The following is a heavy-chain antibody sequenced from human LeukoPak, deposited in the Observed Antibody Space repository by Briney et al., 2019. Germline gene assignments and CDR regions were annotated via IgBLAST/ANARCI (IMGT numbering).Heavy chain of an antibody. J-gene: IGHJ6*02. CDR1: GASISSFY. V-gene: IGHV4-4*07. CDR2: ISASGST. Sequence: SQSLSLTCTIAGASISSFYSSWARQPAREGLGWIGCISASGSTNYNPSLMGRVTMSVDTSKNQFSLKLSSVSAADTAVYYCARDHVYGSGSPYYYYGMDVWGQGTTITVSS. D-gene: IGHD3-10*01. CDR3: ARDHVYGSGSPYYYYGMDV.